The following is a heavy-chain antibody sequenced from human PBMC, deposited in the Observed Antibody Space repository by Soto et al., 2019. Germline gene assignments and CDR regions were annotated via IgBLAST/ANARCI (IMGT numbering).Heavy chain of an antibody. CDR1: GFTFSSYG. CDR3: AREADYDFWSGPPGSYYYYGMDV. J-gene: IGHJ6*02. D-gene: IGHD3-3*01. V-gene: IGHV3-33*01. Sequence: GGSLRLSCAASGFTFSSYGMHWVRQAPGKGLEWVAVIWYDGSNKYYADSVKGRFTISRDNSKNTLYLQMNSLRAEDTAVYYCAREADYDFWSGPPGSYYYYGMDVWGQGTTVTVSS. CDR2: IWYDGSNK.